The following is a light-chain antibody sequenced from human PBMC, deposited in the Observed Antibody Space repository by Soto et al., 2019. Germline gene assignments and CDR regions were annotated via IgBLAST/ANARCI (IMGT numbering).Light chain of an antibody. CDR3: AAWDDTLKGWV. V-gene: IGLV1-44*01. CDR1: SSNVASNS. CDR2: NSN. Sequence: QSVLTQPPSASGTPGQRVTISCSGSSSNVASNSVTWYQQVPGTAPKLLMYNSNQRPSGVPDRFSGSKSGTSASLVISGLQSEDEAAYYCAAWDDTLKGWVFGKRTKLTVL. J-gene: IGLJ3*02.